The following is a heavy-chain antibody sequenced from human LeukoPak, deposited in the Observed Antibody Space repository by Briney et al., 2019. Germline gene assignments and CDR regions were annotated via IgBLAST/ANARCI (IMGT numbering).Heavy chain of an antibody. CDR3: ATHGPANYDILTGYYTPPDY. Sequence: GGSLRLSCAASGFTFSNAWMSWVRQAPGKGLEWVGRIKSKTDGGTTDYAAPVKGRFTISRDDSKNSLYLQMNSLKTEDTAVYYCATHGPANYDILTGYYTPPDYWGQGTLVTVSS. CDR2: IKSKTDGGTT. V-gene: IGHV3-15*01. J-gene: IGHJ4*02. CDR1: GFTFSNAW. D-gene: IGHD3-9*01.